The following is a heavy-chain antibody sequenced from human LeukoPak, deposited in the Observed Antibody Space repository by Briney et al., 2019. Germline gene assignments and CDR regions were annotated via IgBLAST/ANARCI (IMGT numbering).Heavy chain of an antibody. V-gene: IGHV3-48*04. D-gene: IGHD5-18*01. CDR3: ARTRGYSYGYSDY. CDR2: ISSSGGTI. Sequence: PGGSLRLSCAASGFTFSSYSMNWVRQAPGKGLEWVSYISSSGGTIYYADSVEGRFTISRDNAKNSLYLQMNSLGAGDTAVYYCARTRGYSYGYSDYWGQGTLATVSS. CDR1: GFTFSSYS. J-gene: IGHJ4*02.